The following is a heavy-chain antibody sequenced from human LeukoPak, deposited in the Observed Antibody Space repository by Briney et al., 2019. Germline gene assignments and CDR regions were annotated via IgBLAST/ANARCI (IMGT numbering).Heavy chain of an antibody. V-gene: IGHV4-59*01. J-gene: IGHJ4*02. CDR1: GGSISSYY. Sequence: PSETLSLTCTVSGGSISSYYWSWIRQPPGKGLEWIGYIYYGGSTNYNPSLKSRVTISVDTSKNQFSLKLSSVTAADTAVYYCARVVYYYDSSGYSPLIDYWGQGTLVTVSS. CDR3: ARVVYYYDSSGYSPLIDY. D-gene: IGHD3-22*01. CDR2: IYYGGST.